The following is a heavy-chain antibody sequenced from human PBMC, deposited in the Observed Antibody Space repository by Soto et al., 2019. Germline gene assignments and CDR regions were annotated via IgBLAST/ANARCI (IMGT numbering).Heavy chain of an antibody. V-gene: IGHV4-34*01. CDR2: INHSGST. J-gene: IGHJ4*02. Sequence: SETLSLTCAVYGGSFSGYYWSWIRQPPGKGLEWIGEINHSGSTNYNPSHKSRVTISVDTSKNQFSLKLSSVTAADTAVYYCARTEIASVAYDYRGQGTLVTVSS. CDR3: ARTEIASVAYDY. D-gene: IGHD6-19*01. CDR1: GGSFSGYY.